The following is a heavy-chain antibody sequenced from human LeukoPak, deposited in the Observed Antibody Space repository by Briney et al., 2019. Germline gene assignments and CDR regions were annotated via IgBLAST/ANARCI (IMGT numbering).Heavy chain of an antibody. D-gene: IGHD6-13*01. Sequence: GGSLRLSCVASGFTFSSSAMSWVRQAPGKGLEWVSAISNNGGYTYYADSVKGRFTVSRDNSKNTLYLQVNSLRAEDTAVYYCARAGSSWPDAFDIWGQGTMVTVSS. CDR2: ISNNGGYT. V-gene: IGHV3-23*01. CDR3: ARAGSSWPDAFDI. J-gene: IGHJ3*02. CDR1: GFTFSSSA.